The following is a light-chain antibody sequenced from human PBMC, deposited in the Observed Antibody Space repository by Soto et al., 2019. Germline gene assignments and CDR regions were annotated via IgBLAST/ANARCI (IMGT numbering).Light chain of an antibody. CDR3: QEYSVSTWT. Sequence: IVLTQSPGTLSLSPGERATLSCRASQNLGTDFISWYQQTPGQAPRLLTFGASSRATGIPYRCRGNGSGTNFTLTITRLETEAFAVYYYQEYSVSTWTFGLGTRVEIK. CDR2: GAS. CDR1: QNLGTDF. V-gene: IGKV3-20*01. J-gene: IGKJ1*01.